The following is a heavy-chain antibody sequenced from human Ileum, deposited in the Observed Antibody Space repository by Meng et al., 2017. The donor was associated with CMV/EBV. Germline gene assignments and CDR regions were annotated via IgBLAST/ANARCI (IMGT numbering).Heavy chain of an antibody. CDR3: ARGPGD. J-gene: IGHJ4*02. Sequence: GLLGGVRVGSVQAGGSLRLSCVALGFTFSGFWMHWVRQAPGEGLVWLSRIYHDGSITYYADSVKGRFTISRDNAKNTLYLQMNSLRADDTAVYYCARGPGDLGQGTLVTVSS. D-gene: IGHD4-17*01. CDR2: IYHDGSIT. V-gene: IGHV3-74*01. CDR1: GFTFSGFW.